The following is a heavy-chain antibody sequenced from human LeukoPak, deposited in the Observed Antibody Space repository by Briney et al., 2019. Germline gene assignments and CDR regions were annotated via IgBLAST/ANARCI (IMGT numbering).Heavy chain of an antibody. CDR3: ARGGRGIAVAGSLGFY. J-gene: IGHJ4*02. D-gene: IGHD6-19*01. V-gene: IGHV3-30*02. Sequence: GGSLRLSCAASGFTFSSYGMHWDRQAPGKGLEWVAFIRYDGSNKYYADSVKGRFTISRDNSKNTLYLQMNSLRAEDTAVYYCARGGRGIAVAGSLGFYWGQGTLVTVSS. CDR2: IRYDGSNK. CDR1: GFTFSSYG.